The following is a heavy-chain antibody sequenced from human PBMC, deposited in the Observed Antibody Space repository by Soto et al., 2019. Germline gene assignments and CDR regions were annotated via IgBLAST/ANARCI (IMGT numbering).Heavy chain of an antibody. D-gene: IGHD3-22*01. J-gene: IGHJ4*02. CDR3: ARYRDYFDIRYFDY. CDR1: DFTFSSYA. Sequence: QVQLVESGGGVVQPGRSLRLSCVGSDFTFSSYAMHWVRQAPGKGLEWVAVISYNGDNKYYADSVKGRFTISRDNSKHTLYLQMNSLRAEDTAVYYCARYRDYFDIRYFDYWGQGTLVTVSS. CDR2: ISYNGDNK. V-gene: IGHV3-30-3*01.